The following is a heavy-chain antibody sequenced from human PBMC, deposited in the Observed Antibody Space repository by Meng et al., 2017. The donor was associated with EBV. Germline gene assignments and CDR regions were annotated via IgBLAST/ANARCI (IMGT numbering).Heavy chain of an antibody. CDR2: IYWDDDK. V-gene: IGHV2-5*02. CDR3: AHRRDEYSSSWYGWFDP. Sequence: KESGPNWLDPIQTLPLTCTFSGFSPSTSGVGVGWIRQPPGKALEWLALIYWDDDKRYSPSLKSRLTITKDTSKNQVVLTMTNMDPVDTATYYCAHRRDEYSSSWYGWFDPWGQGTLVTVSS. CDR1: GFSPSTSGVG. D-gene: IGHD6-13*01. J-gene: IGHJ5*02.